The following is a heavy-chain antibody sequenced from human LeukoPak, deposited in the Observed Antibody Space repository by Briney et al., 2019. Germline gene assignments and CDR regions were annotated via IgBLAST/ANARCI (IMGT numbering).Heavy chain of an antibody. Sequence: GGSLRLSCAASGFDFDNYWMTWVRQVPGKGLEWVANMNQDGSEQYYVDSVKGRFTISRDNSKNTLYLQMNSLRAEDTAVYYCAKVQNWMNDYWGQGTLVTVSS. V-gene: IGHV3-7*01. CDR1: GFDFDNYW. D-gene: IGHD1-1*01. CDR2: MNQDGSEQ. J-gene: IGHJ4*02. CDR3: AKVQNWMNDY.